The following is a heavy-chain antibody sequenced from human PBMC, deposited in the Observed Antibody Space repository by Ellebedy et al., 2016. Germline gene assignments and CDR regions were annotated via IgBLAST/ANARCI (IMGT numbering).Heavy chain of an antibody. D-gene: IGHD4-11*01. J-gene: IGHJ4*02. CDR2: ISSSSSYI. CDR3: ARDVLMTTVTTGGFDY. V-gene: IGHV3-21*01. Sequence: GGSLRLSCAASGFTFSSYSMNWVRQAPGKGLEWVSSISSSSSYIYYADSVQGRFTLSRDNAKPSLFLQMKSLRAEDTAVYFCARDVLMTTVTTGGFDYWGQGTLVTVSS. CDR1: GFTFSSYS.